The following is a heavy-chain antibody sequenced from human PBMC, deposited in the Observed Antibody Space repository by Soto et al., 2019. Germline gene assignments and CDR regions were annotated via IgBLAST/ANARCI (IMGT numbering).Heavy chain of an antibody. CDR1: GLSITDSEMG. Sequence: QVTLKESGPVLVKPTETLTLRCTVSGLSITDSEMGVSWIRQPPGQPLEWLAHIDSSGEKSYRTFLKSRLAISKDTSKSQMVLTMTNMDPADTATYYWARRHLAVAVSPWFDPWGQGIPVTVSS. CDR3: ARRHLAVAVSPWFDP. D-gene: IGHD6-19*01. J-gene: IGHJ5*02. CDR2: IDSSGEK. V-gene: IGHV2-26*01.